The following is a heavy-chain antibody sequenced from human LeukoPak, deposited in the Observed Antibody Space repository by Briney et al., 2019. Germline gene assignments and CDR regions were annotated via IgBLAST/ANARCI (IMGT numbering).Heavy chain of an antibody. J-gene: IGHJ4*02. V-gene: IGHV4-39*01. CDR3: ARHSEDFGVVSYFDY. CDR2: IYYSGTT. D-gene: IGHD3-3*01. Sequence: PSETLSLTCTVSGGSISSSSYYWGWIRQPPGKGLEWIGSIYYSGTTYYNPSLKSRVTISVDTSKNQFSLKLCSVTAADTAVYYCARHSEDFGVVSYFDYWGQGTLVTVSS. CDR1: GGSISSSSYY.